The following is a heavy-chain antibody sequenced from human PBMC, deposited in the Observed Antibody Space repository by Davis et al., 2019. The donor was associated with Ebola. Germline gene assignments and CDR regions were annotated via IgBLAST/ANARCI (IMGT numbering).Heavy chain of an antibody. CDR2: IRSKANSYAT. CDR3: TSTLGALDY. CDR1: GFTLSDSA. D-gene: IGHD1-26*01. J-gene: IGHJ4*02. Sequence: GGSLRLSCAVSGFTLSDSAMHGGRQASGKGLEWVGRIRSKANSYATAYAASVKGRFTISRDDSKNTAYLQMNSLKTEDTAVYYCTSTLGALDYWGQGTLVTVSS. V-gene: IGHV3-73*01.